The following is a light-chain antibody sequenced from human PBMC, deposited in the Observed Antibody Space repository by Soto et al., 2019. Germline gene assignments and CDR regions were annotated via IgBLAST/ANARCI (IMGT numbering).Light chain of an antibody. CDR2: EVS. CDR3: SSYTSSSSVV. Sequence: QSALTQPASVSGSPGQSITNSCTGTSSDVGGYNYVSWYQQHPGKAPKLMIYEVSNRPSGVSNRFSGSKSGKTASLTISGLQAEDEADYYCSSYTSSSSVVFGGGTKVTVL. J-gene: IGLJ2*01. CDR1: SSDVGGYNY. V-gene: IGLV2-14*01.